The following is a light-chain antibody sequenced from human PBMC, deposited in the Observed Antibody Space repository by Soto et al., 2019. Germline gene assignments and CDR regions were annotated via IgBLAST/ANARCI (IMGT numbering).Light chain of an antibody. Sequence: EIVLTQSPATLSLSPGERATLSCGASQSVSSSYLAWYQQKPGLAPRLLISDASNRATGIPDRFSASGPGTDFTLTISRLEPEDFAVYYCQQYGSARITFGQGTRLEIK. V-gene: IGKV3D-20*01. J-gene: IGKJ5*01. CDR1: QSVSSSY. CDR2: DAS. CDR3: QQYGSARIT.